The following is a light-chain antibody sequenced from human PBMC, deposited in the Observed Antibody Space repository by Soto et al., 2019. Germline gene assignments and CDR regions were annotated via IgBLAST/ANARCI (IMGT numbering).Light chain of an antibody. CDR1: HDIKKD. CDR3: QQYDALPLT. Sequence: DIQMTQSPSSLSASVGDRVTITCQASHDIKKDLNWYQQKAHKVPKLLIHDASTLATGVPSRFTGSGSGTYFTLTINSLPHEDVATYYCQQYDALPLTFGGGTKVDI. J-gene: IGKJ4*01. CDR2: DAS. V-gene: IGKV1-33*01.